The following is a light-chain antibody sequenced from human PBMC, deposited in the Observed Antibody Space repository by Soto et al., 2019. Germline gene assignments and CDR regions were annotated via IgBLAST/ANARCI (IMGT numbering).Light chain of an antibody. Sequence: DIQMTQSPSSLSASVGDRVTITCRASQSISSYLNWYQQKPGKAPKVLIYAASSLQSGVPSRFSGSGSGTDFTLTISSLQPEDFATYFCQQSYSAPVTFGPGTKVDIK. CDR1: QSISSY. CDR3: QQSYSAPVT. CDR2: AAS. V-gene: IGKV1-39*01. J-gene: IGKJ3*01.